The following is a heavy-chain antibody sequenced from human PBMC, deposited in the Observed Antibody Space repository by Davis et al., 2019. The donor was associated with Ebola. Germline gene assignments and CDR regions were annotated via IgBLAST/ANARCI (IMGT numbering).Heavy chain of an antibody. CDR1: GFTFSSYG. V-gene: IGHV3-33*06. Sequence: LSLTCAASGFTFSSYGMHWVRQAPGKGLEWVAVIWYDGSNKYYADSVKGRFTISRDNSKNTLYLQINSLRAEDTAVYYCAKDLWYNFDYWGQGTLVTVSS. J-gene: IGHJ4*02. D-gene: IGHD1-1*01. CDR3: AKDLWYNFDY. CDR2: IWYDGSNK.